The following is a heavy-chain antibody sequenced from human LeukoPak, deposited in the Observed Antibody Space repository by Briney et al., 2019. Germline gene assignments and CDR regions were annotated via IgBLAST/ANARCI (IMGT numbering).Heavy chain of an antibody. V-gene: IGHV1-18*01. J-gene: IGHJ4*02. CDR2: ISAYNGNT. CDR1: GYTFTSYG. CDR3: ARDRVVGATKPSFFDY. Sequence: GASVKVSCKASGYTFTSYGISWVRQAPGQGLEWMGWISAYNGNTNYAQKLQGRVTMTTDTSTSTAYMELRSLRSDDTAAYYCARDRVVGATKPSFFDYWGQGTLVTVSS. D-gene: IGHD1-26*01.